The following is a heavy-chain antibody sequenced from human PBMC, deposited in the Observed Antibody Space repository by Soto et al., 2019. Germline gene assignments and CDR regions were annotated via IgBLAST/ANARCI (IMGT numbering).Heavy chain of an antibody. Sequence: LGESLKISCKGSGYSFTNYWIGWVRQMPGKGLEWMGIVFPGDSETRYSPSFQGQVTISVDKSISTAYLQWSGLKASDTAMYYCARHFGSGGFLNYFDYWGQGTQVTVSS. D-gene: IGHD6-19*01. V-gene: IGHV5-51*01. CDR3: ARHFGSGGFLNYFDY. J-gene: IGHJ4*02. CDR2: VFPGDSET. CDR1: GYSFTNYW.